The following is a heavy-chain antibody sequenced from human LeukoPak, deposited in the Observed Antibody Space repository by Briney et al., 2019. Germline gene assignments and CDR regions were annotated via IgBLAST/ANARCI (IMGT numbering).Heavy chain of an antibody. CDR1: GGSISSYY. D-gene: IGHD3-3*01. J-gene: IGHJ4*02. Sequence: SETLSLTCTVSGGSISSYYWSWIRQPPGKGLEWIGYIYYSGSTNYNPSLKSRVTISVDTSKNQFSLKLSSVTAPDTAVYYCARGPIFGVVTTWGQGTLVTVSS. CDR2: IYYSGST. V-gene: IGHV4-59*01. CDR3: ARGPIFGVVTT.